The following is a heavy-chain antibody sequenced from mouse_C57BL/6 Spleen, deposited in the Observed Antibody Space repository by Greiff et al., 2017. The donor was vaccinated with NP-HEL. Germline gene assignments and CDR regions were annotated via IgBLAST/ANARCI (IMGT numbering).Heavy chain of an antibody. J-gene: IGHJ1*03. CDR1: GFTFSSYA. CDR2: ISSGGDYI. CDR3: TRAGNGNYERYFDV. Sequence: EVKLMESGEGLVKPGGSLKLSCAASGFTFSSYAMSWVRQTPEKRLEWVAYISSGGDYIYYADTVKGRFTISRDNARNTLYLQMSSLKSEDTAMYYCTRAGNGNYERYFDVWGTGTTVTVSS. D-gene: IGHD2-1*01. V-gene: IGHV5-9-1*02.